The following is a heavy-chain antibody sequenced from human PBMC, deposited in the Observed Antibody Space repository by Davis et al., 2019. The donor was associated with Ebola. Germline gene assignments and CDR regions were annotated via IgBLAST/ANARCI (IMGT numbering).Heavy chain of an antibody. CDR2: INHSGST. Sequence: MPSETLSLTCAAYGGSFSGYYWSWIRQPPGKGLEWIGEINHSGSTNYNPSLKSRVTISVDTSKNQFSLKLSSVTAADTAVYYCARRSVVVPAAMRYWGQGTLVTVSS. CDR3: ARRSVVVPAAMRY. V-gene: IGHV4-34*01. J-gene: IGHJ4*02. D-gene: IGHD2-2*01. CDR1: GGSFSGYY.